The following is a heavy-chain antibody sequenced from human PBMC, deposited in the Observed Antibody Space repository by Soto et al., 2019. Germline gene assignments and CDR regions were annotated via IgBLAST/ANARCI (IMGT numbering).Heavy chain of an antibody. CDR1: GVSLRRYY. V-gene: IGHV4-59*08. Sequence: SGALVLPCTVSGVSLRRYYRSWGRQPPGKGLEWIGYINYTGSTIYNRALRSRATISMDTSKNQFSLRLSSVTAADTAVYYCARHSAVAGGSGAFDIWGQGTMVTVSS. J-gene: IGHJ3*02. CDR2: INYTGST. CDR3: ARHSAVAGGSGAFDI. D-gene: IGHD3-16*01.